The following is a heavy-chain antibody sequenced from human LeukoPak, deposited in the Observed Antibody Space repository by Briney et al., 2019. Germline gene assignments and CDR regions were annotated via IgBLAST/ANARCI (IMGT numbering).Heavy chain of an antibody. Sequence: GGSLRLSCAASGFTVSTNYMSWVRQAPGKGLEWVSIIYSGGSIYYADSVKGRFTISRDSFKNSLYLQMNSLRAEDTALYYCAKDSDSSGTYFDHWGQGTLVTVSS. D-gene: IGHD3-22*01. CDR1: GFTVSTNY. CDR2: IYSGGSI. CDR3: AKDSDSSGTYFDH. V-gene: IGHV3-53*01. J-gene: IGHJ4*02.